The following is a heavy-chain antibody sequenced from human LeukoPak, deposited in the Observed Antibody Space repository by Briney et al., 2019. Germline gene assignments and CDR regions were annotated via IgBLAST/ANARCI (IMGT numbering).Heavy chain of an antibody. CDR2: MNPNSGNT. J-gene: IGHJ5*02. D-gene: IGHD3-10*01. Sequence: ASVKVSCKASGYTFTSYDINWVRQATGQGLEWMGWMNPNSGNTGYAQKFQGRVTMTRNTSISTAYMELSSLRSEDTAVYYCARSPVPGGYNWFDPWGQGTLVTVSA. CDR3: ARSPVPGGYNWFDP. V-gene: IGHV1-8*01. CDR1: GYTFTSYD.